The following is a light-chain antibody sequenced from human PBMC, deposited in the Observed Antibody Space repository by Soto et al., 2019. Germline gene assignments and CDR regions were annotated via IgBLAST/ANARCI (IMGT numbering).Light chain of an antibody. Sequence: DIQMTQSPSTLSASVGDRVTITCRASQSISNWLAWYQQKPGKVPKVLIYDVSSLESGVPSRFSGSGSGTEFTLTISSLQPDDSATYYCQEYDSYSSTFGQGTNLQIK. V-gene: IGKV1-5*01. CDR2: DVS. CDR1: QSISNW. CDR3: QEYDSYSST. J-gene: IGKJ2*01.